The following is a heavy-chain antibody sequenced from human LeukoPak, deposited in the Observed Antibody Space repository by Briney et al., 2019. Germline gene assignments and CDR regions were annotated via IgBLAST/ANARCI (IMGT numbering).Heavy chain of an antibody. Sequence: ASVKVSCKASGYTFTSYGTSWVRQAPGQGLEWMGWISAYNGNTNYAQKLQGRVTMTTDTSTSTAYMELRSLRSDDTAVYYCARDHDEGSSPYYFDYWGQGTLVTVSS. CDR1: GYTFTSYG. D-gene: IGHD6-6*01. V-gene: IGHV1-18*01. CDR3: ARDHDEGSSPYYFDY. CDR2: ISAYNGNT. J-gene: IGHJ4*02.